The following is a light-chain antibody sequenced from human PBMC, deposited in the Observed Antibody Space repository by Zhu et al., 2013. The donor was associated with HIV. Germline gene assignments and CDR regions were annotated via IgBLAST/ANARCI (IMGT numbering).Light chain of an antibody. CDR3: QQYGSSPGT. CDR1: QSVRSY. V-gene: IGKV3-11*01. Sequence: EIVLTQSPATLALSPGERATLSCRASQSVRSYLAWYQQKVGQAPRLLIYDASNRATGIPARFSGSGSGTDFTLTISSLEPEDFAVYYCQQYGSSPGTFGQGTKVEIK. CDR2: DAS. J-gene: IGKJ1*01.